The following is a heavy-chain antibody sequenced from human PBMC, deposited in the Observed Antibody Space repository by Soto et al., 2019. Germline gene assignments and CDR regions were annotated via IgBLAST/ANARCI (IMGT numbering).Heavy chain of an antibody. J-gene: IGHJ4*02. D-gene: IGHD5-18*01. V-gene: IGHV3-33*01. CDR2: IWYDGSNK. CDR3: ARDVSYSYGYIGY. CDR1: GFTFSSYG. Sequence: ESGGGVVQPGRSLRLSCAASGFTFSSYGMHWVRQAPGKGLEWVAVIWYDGSNKYYADSVKGRFTISRDNSKNTLYLQMNSLRAEDTAVYYCARDVSYSYGYIGYWGQGTLVTVSS.